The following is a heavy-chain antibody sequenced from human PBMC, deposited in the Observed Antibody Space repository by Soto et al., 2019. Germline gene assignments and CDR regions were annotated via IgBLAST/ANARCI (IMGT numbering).Heavy chain of an antibody. CDR1: EYTFVNHD. D-gene: IGHD3-16*01. CDR2: MNPNSGNS. Sequence: QVQLVQSGAELKEPGASVKVSCTASEYTFVNHDINWVRQAPGRGLEWMGWMNPNSGNSGFAQKFQDRVTMTRDTSRDTAYMELRILRSEDTAVYYCARGWGRWPHEKPGDYWGQGTLVTVS. V-gene: IGHV1-8*01. CDR3: ARGWGRWPHEKPGDY. J-gene: IGHJ4*02.